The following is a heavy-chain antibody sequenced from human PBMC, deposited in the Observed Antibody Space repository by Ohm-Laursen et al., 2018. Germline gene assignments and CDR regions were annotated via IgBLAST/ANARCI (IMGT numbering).Heavy chain of an antibody. V-gene: IGHV3-21*01. CDR2: ISSSSGSI. CDR3: APLGTGNDY. Sequence: SLRLSCAAIGFIFSSYSMSWVRQAPGKGLEWVSSISSSSGSIYYADSMKGRFTISRDNAKNSLYLQMNSLRAEDTAVYYCAPLGTGNDYWGQGTLVTASS. D-gene: IGHD1-1*01. J-gene: IGHJ4*02. CDR1: GFIFSSYS.